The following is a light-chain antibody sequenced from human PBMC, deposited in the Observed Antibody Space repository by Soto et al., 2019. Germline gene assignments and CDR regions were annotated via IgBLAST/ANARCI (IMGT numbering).Light chain of an antibody. V-gene: IGLV2-14*01. J-gene: IGLJ1*01. CDR3: SSYAKNSPYV. CDR1: SSDVGGYDY. CDR2: DVS. Sequence: QSALTQPASVSGSPGQSITISCTGTSSDVGGYDYVSWYQHHPGKAPKLMIYDVSNRPSGVSSRFSGSKSGNTASLTIYGLQAEDEADYYCSSYAKNSPYVFGTGTKLTVL.